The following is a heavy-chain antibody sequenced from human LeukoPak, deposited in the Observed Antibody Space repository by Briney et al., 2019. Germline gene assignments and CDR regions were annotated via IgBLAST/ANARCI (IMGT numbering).Heavy chain of an antibody. CDR3: ARERRYCSSTSCYTYAFDI. V-gene: IGHV1-8*02. CDR2: MNPKSGNT. D-gene: IGHD2-2*02. CDR1: GYTFTSYD. J-gene: IGHJ3*02. Sequence: ASVKVSCKASGYTFTSYDINWVRQASGQGLEWLGWMNPKSGNTGYAQKFQGRVTMTRDTSISTAYMELSRLRSDDTAVYYCARERRYCSSTSCYTYAFDIWGQGTMVTVSS.